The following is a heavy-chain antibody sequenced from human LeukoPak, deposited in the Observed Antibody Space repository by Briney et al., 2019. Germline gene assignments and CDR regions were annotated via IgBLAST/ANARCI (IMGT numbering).Heavy chain of an antibody. J-gene: IGHJ4*02. Sequence: KPGGSLRLSCAPSGFTSSNSTLNWVPEAPGQGLEWVSSISNSGNSKFYADSVKGRFTIPRDNAKISLYLQMSSLRADDTAVYYCVRGDDREEWGQGTLVTVSS. CDR1: GFTSSNST. D-gene: IGHD3-22*01. CDR3: VRGDDREE. CDR2: ISNSGNSK. V-gene: IGHV3-21*06.